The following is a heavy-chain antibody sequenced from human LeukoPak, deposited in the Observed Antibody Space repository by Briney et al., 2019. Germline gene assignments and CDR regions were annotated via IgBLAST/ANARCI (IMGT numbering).Heavy chain of an antibody. V-gene: IGHV1-2*02. CDR2: INPNSGGT. CDR1: GYTFTGYY. J-gene: IGHJ4*02. Sequence: EASVKVSCKASGYTFTGYYMHWVRQAPGQGLEWMGWINPNSGGTNYAQKFQGRVTMTRDTSISTAYMELSRLRSDDTAVYYCARTTETYYDFRSGYYANFDYWGQGTLVTVSS. CDR3: ARTTETYYDFRSGYYANFDY. D-gene: IGHD3-3*01.